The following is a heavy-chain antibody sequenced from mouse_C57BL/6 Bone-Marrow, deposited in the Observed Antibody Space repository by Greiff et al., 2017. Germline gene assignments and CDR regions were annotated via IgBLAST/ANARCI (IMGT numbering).Heavy chain of an antibody. V-gene: IGHV1-9*01. J-gene: IGHJ4*01. CDR3: AMGTTVVAPGAMDY. D-gene: IGHD1-1*01. CDR1: GYTFPGYW. CDR2: ILPGSGST. Sequence: VQLQQSGAELMKPGASVKLSCKATGYTFPGYWIEWVKQRPGHGLEWIGEILPGSGSTNYNAKFKGKATFTADTSSNTAYMQLSSLTTEDSAIYYCAMGTTVVAPGAMDYWGQGTSVTVSS.